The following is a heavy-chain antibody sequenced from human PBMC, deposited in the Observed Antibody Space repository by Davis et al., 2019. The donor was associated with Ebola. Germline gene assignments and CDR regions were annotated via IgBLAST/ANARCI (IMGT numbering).Heavy chain of an antibody. CDR1: GFTFSSYG. V-gene: IGHV3-30*18. Sequence: PGGSLRLSCAASGFTFSSYGMHWVRQAPGKGLEWVAVISYDGSNKYYADSVKGRFTISRDNSKNTLYLQMNSLRAEDTAVYYCAKGAPGTTYYYYGMDVWGQGTTVTVSS. J-gene: IGHJ6*02. CDR2: ISYDGSNK. D-gene: IGHD1-7*01. CDR3: AKGAPGTTYYYYGMDV.